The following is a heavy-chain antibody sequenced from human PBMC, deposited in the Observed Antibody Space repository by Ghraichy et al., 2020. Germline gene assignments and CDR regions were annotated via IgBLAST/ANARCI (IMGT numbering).Heavy chain of an antibody. CDR3: AKDSEGYSSGWYDY. D-gene: IGHD6-19*01. Sequence: GSLRLSCAASGFTFDDYTMHWVRQAPGKGLEWVSLISWDGGSTYYADSVKGRFTISRDNSKNSLYLQMNSLRTEDTALYYCAKDSEGYSSGWYDYWGQGTLVTVSS. CDR1: GFTFDDYT. J-gene: IGHJ4*02. V-gene: IGHV3-43*01. CDR2: ISWDGGST.